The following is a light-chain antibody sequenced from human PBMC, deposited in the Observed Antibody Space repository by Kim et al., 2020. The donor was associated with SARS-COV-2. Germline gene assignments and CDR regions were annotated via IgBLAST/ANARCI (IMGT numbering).Light chain of an antibody. CDR3: QYYDRSLST. J-gene: IGKJ2*01. V-gene: IGKV3-20*01. Sequence: EVVLTQSPGTLSLSPGETATLSCRASRNVDNNYLAWYQQRPGQAPRLLIYSISKRATGIPDRFSGSGSGTDFTLTISRLEPEDFVVYFCQYYDRSLSTFGQGNKLEIK. CDR2: SIS. CDR1: RNVDNNY.